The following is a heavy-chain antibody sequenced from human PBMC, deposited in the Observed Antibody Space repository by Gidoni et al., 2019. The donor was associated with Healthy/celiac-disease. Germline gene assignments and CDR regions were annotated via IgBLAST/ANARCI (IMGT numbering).Heavy chain of an antibody. Sequence: EVQLVESGGGVVQPGGSLRLSCAASGFTFDDYAMQWVSLISGDGGSTYYADSVKGRFTISRDNSKNSLYLQMNSLRTEDTALYYCAKETRDYDFWSGYLNWFDPWGQGTLVTVSS. D-gene: IGHD3-3*01. CDR1: GFTFDDYA. V-gene: IGHV3-43*02. CDR2: ISGDGGST. CDR3: AKETRDYDFWSGYLNWFDP. J-gene: IGHJ5*02.